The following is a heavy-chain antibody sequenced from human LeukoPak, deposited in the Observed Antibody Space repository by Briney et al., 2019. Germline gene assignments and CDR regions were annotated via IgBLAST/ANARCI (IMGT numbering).Heavy chain of an antibody. D-gene: IGHD6-19*01. CDR2: IKQDGSEK. CDR3: ARGPYSSGWFPIDY. J-gene: IGHJ4*02. V-gene: IGHV3-7*01. Sequence: GGSLRLSCAASGFTFSSYWMSWVRQAPGKGLEWVANIKQDGSEKYYVDSVKGRYTISRDNAKNSLYLQMNSLRAEDTAVYYCARGPYSSGWFPIDYWGQGTLVTVSS. CDR1: GFTFSSYW.